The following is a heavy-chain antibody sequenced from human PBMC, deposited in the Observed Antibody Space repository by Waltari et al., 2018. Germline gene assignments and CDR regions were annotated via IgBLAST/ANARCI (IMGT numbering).Heavy chain of an antibody. CDR3: ARGLYDFWSGYYKDLGY. Sequence: QVQLVQSGAEVKKPGASVKVSCKASGYTFTGYYMHWVRQAPGQGLEWMGWINPNSGGTNYAQKFQGRVTMTRDTSISTAYMELSRLRSDDTAVYYCARGLYDFWSGYYKDLGYWGQGTLVTVSS. D-gene: IGHD3-3*01. CDR1: GYTFTGYY. J-gene: IGHJ4*02. CDR2: INPNSGGT. V-gene: IGHV1-2*02.